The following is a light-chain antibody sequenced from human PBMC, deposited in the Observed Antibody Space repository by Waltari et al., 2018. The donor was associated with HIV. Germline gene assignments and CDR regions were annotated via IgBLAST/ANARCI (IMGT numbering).Light chain of an antibody. CDR3: SSYTSSSTYV. J-gene: IGLJ1*01. V-gene: IGLV2-14*03. CDR1: SSDVGSTKY. Sequence: QSALTQPASVSGSPGQSITISCTGTSSDVGSTKYVSWHQQYPGAAPKLIIHDVSDRPSGISSRFSGSKSGNMSSLTISGLQTEDEADYYCSSYTSSSTYVFGTGTRVTVL. CDR2: DVS.